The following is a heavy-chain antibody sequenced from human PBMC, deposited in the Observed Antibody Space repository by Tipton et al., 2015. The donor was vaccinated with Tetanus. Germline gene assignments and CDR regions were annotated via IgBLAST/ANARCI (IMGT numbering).Heavy chain of an antibody. CDR1: GITFSSFA. CDR2: IAHDGNYK. V-gene: IGHV3-30*14. D-gene: IGHD1-20*01. CDR3: AFRTNWRFSRGFDC. Sequence: RSLRLSCAASGITFSSFAMHWVRQAPGKGLEWVSFIAHDGNYKYEVESVKGRFTISRDNSNNSLSLQMNSLRIDDTAVYYCAFRTNWRFSRGFDCWGQGILVTVSS. J-gene: IGHJ4*02.